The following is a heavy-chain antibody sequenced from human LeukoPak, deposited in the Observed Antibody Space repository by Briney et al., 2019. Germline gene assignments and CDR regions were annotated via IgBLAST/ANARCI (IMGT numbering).Heavy chain of an antibody. CDR2: ISSSSSTI. D-gene: IGHD3-22*01. CDR1: GFTFSSYS. V-gene: IGHV3-48*01. J-gene: IGHJ4*02. CDR3: ARSITMIVVVPFDY. Sequence: GGPLRLSCAASGFTFSSYSMNWVRQAPGKGLEWVSYISSSSSTIYYADSVKGRFTISRDNAKNSLYLQMNSLRAEDTAVYYCARSITMIVVVPFDYWGQGTLVTVSS.